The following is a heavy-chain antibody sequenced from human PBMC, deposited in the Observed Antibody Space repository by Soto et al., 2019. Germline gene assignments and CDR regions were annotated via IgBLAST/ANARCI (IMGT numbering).Heavy chain of an antibody. J-gene: IGHJ3*02. CDR2: IWYDGSNK. D-gene: IGHD2-15*01. CDR1: GFTFSSYG. Sequence: GGSLRLSCAASGFTFSSYGMHWVRQATGKGLEWVAVIWYDGSNKYYADSVKGRFTISRDNSKNTLYLQMNSLRAEDTAVYYCARDLYCSGGSCYSFITNQAFDIWGQGTMVTVSS. CDR3: ARDLYCSGGSCYSFITNQAFDI. V-gene: IGHV3-33*01.